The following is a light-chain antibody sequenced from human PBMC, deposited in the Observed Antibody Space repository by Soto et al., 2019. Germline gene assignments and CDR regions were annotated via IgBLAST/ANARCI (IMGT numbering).Light chain of an antibody. CDR1: QSISSW. CDR2: DAS. V-gene: IGKV1-5*01. CDR3: QQYNRPIT. J-gene: IGKJ5*01. Sequence: DIQMTQSPSTLSASVGDRVTITCRASQSISSWLAWYQQKPGKAPKLLIYDASSLESGVPSRFSGSGSGTEFTLTISSLQPDDFATYYCQQYNRPITFGQGTRLEI.